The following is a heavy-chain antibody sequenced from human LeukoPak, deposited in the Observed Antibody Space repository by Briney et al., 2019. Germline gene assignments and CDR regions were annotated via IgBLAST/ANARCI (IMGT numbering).Heavy chain of an antibody. CDR3: AKDRRNDFDY. CDR1: GFTFDDYA. CDR2: ISGNSGSI. D-gene: IGHD1-14*01. V-gene: IGHV3-9*01. J-gene: IGHJ4*02. Sequence: GRSLRLSCAASGFTFDDYAMHWVRQAPGKGLEWVSGISGNSGSIGYADSVKGRFTISRDNAKSSLYLQMNSLRAEDTALYYCAKDRRNDFDYWGQGTLVTVSS.